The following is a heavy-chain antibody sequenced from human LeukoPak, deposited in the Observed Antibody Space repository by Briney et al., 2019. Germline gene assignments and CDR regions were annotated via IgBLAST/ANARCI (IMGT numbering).Heavy chain of an antibody. J-gene: IGHJ3*02. CDR1: GGSFSGCY. Sequence: SETLSLTCAVYGGSFSGCYWSWIRQPPGKGLEWIGEINHSGSTNYNPSLKSRVTISVDTSKNQFSLKLSSVTAADTAVYYCARGTSYYDSSGYYPTDAFDIWGQGTMVTVSS. CDR2: INHSGST. CDR3: ARGTSYYDSSGYYPTDAFDI. D-gene: IGHD3-22*01. V-gene: IGHV4-34*01.